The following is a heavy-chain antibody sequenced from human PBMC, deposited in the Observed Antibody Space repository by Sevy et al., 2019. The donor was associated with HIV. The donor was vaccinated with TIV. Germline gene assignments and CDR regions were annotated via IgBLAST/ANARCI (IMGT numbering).Heavy chain of an antibody. J-gene: IGHJ6*02. CDR3: ARDHVKDGDLGDYYYFAMYV. D-gene: IGHD4-17*01. V-gene: IGHV3-11*01. CDR1: GFTFSDYY. CDR2: ISCSDNTI. Sequence: GGSLRLSCAASGFTFSDYYMSWIRQAPGKGLEWLSYISCSDNTIYYADSVKGRFTISRDNAKNSLYLQMNSLRAEDTAVYYCARDHVKDGDLGDYYYFAMYVWGQGTSVTVSS.